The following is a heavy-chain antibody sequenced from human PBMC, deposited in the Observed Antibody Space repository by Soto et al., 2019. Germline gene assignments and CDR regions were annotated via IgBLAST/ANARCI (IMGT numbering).Heavy chain of an antibody. CDR3: ARQRQLSLGLDP. J-gene: IGHJ5*02. V-gene: IGHV4-59*08. D-gene: IGHD1-1*01. Sequence: QVQLQESGPGLVKPSETLSLTCTVSGGSISPYYWTWIRQPPGRGLEWIGYVYYSGITNYNPSLKSRVTMSVDTSKNQLSLKLSSVTAADTAVYYCARQRQLSLGLDPWGQGTLVTVSS. CDR1: GGSISPYY. CDR2: VYYSGIT.